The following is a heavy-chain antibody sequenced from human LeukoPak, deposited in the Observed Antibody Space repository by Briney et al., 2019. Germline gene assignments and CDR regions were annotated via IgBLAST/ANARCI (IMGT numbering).Heavy chain of an antibody. V-gene: IGHV3-13*01. CDR3: ARAGTTVTTSAFDI. CDR1: GFTFSSYD. J-gene: IGHJ3*02. CDR2: IGTAGVT. D-gene: IGHD4-17*01. Sequence: GGSLRLSCAASGFTFSSYDMHWVRQATGKGLEWVSAIGTAGVTYYPGSVKGRFTISRENAKNSLYLQMNSLRAGDTAVYYCARAGTTVTTSAFDIWGQGTMVTVSS.